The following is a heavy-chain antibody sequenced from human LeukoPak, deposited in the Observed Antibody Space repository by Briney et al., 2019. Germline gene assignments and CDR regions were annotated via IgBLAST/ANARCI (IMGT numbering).Heavy chain of an antibody. J-gene: IGHJ4*02. CDR1: GFTFDDYT. CDR3: AKGRRRGYAYGTIDS. CDR2: ISLDGNNA. Sequence: GGSLRLSCAASGFTFDDYTMHWVRQAPGKGLEWVSLISLDGNNAYYADSVRGRFTISRDNSKNFLYLQMNSLTSEDTALYYCAKGRRRGYAYGTIDSWGQGTLVTVSS. V-gene: IGHV3-43*01. D-gene: IGHD5-18*01.